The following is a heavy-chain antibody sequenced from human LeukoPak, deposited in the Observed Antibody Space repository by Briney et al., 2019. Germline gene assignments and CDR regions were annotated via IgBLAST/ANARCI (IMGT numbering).Heavy chain of an antibody. J-gene: IGHJ4*02. Sequence: GGSLRLSCAASGFTFSNYAMHWVRQAPGKGLEWVAVISYDGGKKYYAYSVKGRFTISRDNSKNTLYLQMNSLRPEDTAVYYCARDTEQQLVRGDYWGQGTLVTVSS. V-gene: IGHV3-30-3*01. CDR1: GFTFSNYA. CDR3: ARDTEQQLVRGDY. CDR2: ISYDGGKK. D-gene: IGHD6-13*01.